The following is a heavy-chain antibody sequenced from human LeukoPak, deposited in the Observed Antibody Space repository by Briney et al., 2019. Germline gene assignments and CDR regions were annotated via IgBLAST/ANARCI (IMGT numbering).Heavy chain of an antibody. D-gene: IGHD3-22*01. J-gene: IGHJ4*02. V-gene: IGHV4-4*07. Sequence: SETLSLTCTVSGGSIGSYYWSWIRQPAGKGLEWIGRIYTSGSTNYNPSLKSRVTMSVDTSKNQFSLKLSSVTAADTAVYYCVGHYYDSSGYRDYWGQGTLVTVSS. CDR2: IYTSGST. CDR1: GGSIGSYY. CDR3: VGHYYDSSGYRDY.